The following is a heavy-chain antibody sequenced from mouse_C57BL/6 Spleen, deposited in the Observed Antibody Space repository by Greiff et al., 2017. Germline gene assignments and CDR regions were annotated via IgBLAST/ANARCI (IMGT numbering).Heavy chain of an antibody. CDR2: INPSSGYT. CDR1: GYTFTSYT. J-gene: IGHJ3*01. D-gene: IGHD2-4*01. V-gene: IGHV1S26*01. CDR3: ARSGDYDEGGFAY. Sequence: QVQLQQPGAELVKPGASVKMSCKASGYTFTSYTMHWVKQRPGQGLEWIGYINPSSGYTKYNQKFKDKATLTADKSSSTAYMQLSSLTSEDSAVYYCARSGDYDEGGFAYWGQGTLVTVSA.